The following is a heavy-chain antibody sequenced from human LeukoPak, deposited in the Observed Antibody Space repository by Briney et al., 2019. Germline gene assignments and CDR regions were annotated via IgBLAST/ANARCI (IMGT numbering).Heavy chain of an antibody. CDR1: GGTFSSYA. CDR3: ATLRRGGSSGVDY. D-gene: IGHD1-26*01. J-gene: IGHJ4*02. V-gene: IGHV1-69*10. Sequence: EASVKVSCKASGGTFSSYAISWVRQAPGQGLEWMGGIIPIFGIANYAQKFQGRVTITADKSTSTAYMELSSLRSEDTAVYYCATLRRGGSSGVDYWGQGTLVTVSS. CDR2: IIPIFGIA.